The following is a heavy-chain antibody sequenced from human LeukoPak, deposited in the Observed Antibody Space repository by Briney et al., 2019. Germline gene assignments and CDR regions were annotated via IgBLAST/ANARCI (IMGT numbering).Heavy chain of an antibody. CDR3: ARVDGGNSGSNWFDP. V-gene: IGHV4-39*07. J-gene: IGHJ5*02. CDR1: GGSISSSTYY. Sequence: SETLSLTCTVSGGSISSSTYYWGWIRQPPGKGLEWIGTIYYSGSTYYNPSLKSRVTISVDTSKNQFSLKLSSVTAADTAVYYCARVDGGNSGSNWFDPWGQGTLVTVSS. D-gene: IGHD4-23*01. CDR2: IYYSGST.